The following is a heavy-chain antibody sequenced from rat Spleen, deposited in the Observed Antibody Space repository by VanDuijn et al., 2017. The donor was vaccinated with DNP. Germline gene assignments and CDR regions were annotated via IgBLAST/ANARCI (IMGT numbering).Heavy chain of an antibody. Sequence: EVQLVESGGGLVQPGRSLKLSCAASGFTFSNYDMAWVRQAPTRGLEWVAAINPSGGSSYYRASVKGRFTVSRDNAKSTLYLQMDSLRSEDTATYYCATTFGYRGDDAMDAWGQGTSVTVSS. V-gene: IGHV5-25*01. J-gene: IGHJ4*01. CDR1: GFTFSNYD. CDR2: INPSGGSS. CDR3: ATTFGYRGDDAMDA. D-gene: IGHD1-1*01.